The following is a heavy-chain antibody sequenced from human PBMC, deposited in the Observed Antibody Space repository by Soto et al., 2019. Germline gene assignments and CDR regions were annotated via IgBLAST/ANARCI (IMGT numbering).Heavy chain of an antibody. Sequence: QVQLQESGPGLVKPSQTLSLTCTVSGGSISSGGYYWSWIRQHPGKGLEWIGYIYYSGSTYYNPYPQRRLNITVDTSRKQFSLKLSCVTAADTAVYYCARVPADCSGGSCYSSCFDYWGQGTLVTVSS. J-gene: IGHJ4*02. CDR1: GGSISSGGYY. V-gene: IGHV4-31*03. D-gene: IGHD2-15*01. CDR2: IYYSGST. CDR3: ARVPADCSGGSCYSSCFDY.